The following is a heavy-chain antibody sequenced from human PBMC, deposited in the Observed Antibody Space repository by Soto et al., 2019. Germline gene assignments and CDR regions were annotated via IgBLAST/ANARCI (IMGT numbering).Heavy chain of an antibody. V-gene: IGHV4-4*02. CDR3: VRVRSMVRGVINYWYFDL. D-gene: IGHD3-10*01. CDR2: IYHSGST. Sequence: QVQLQESGPGLVKPSGTLSLTCAVSGGSISSSNWWSWVRQPPGKGLEWIGEIYHSGSTNYNPSLKSRVTISVDKSKNQFSLKLSSVTAADTAVYYCVRVRSMVRGVINYWYFDLWGRGTLVTVSS. CDR1: GGSISSSNW. J-gene: IGHJ2*01.